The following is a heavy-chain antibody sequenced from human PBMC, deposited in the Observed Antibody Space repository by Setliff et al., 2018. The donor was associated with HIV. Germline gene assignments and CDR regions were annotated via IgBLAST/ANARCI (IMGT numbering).Heavy chain of an antibody. J-gene: IGHJ4*02. V-gene: IGHV3-7*01. Sequence: GGSLRLSCAASGFTFSTYWMSWVRQAPGKGLEWVANIKQDGSEEYYVDSVKGRFTISRDNAKNSLYLQMNSLRAEDTAVYYCAGSRGYFVQADWGQGTLVTVSS. CDR2: IKQDGSEE. D-gene: IGHD3-22*01. CDR1: GFTFSTYW. CDR3: AGSRGYFVQAD.